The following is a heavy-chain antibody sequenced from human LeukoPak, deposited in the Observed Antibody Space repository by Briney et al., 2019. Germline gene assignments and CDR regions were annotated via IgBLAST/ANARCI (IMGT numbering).Heavy chain of an antibody. CDR2: IRNKANSYTT. CDR1: GFTFSDHY. Sequence: GGALRLSCAASGFTFSDHYMHWVRQAPGKGLEWVGRIRNKANSYTTEYGASVKGRFTISRDDSKNSLYLEMNSLTTEDTAVYYGASAGASVYWGQGTLVTVSS. J-gene: IGHJ4*02. V-gene: IGHV3-72*01. CDR3: ASAGASVY. D-gene: IGHD5/OR15-5a*01.